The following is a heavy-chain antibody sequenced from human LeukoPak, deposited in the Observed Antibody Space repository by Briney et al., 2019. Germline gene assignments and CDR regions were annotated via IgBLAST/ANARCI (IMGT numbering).Heavy chain of an antibody. V-gene: IGHV3-23*01. CDR3: AKGTLTFGGVIVQPFDY. J-gene: IGHJ4*02. CDR2: ISDSGGST. CDR1: GFSFSDYY. D-gene: IGHD3-16*02. Sequence: PGGSLRLSCAASGFSFSDYYMHWVRQAPGKGLEWVSTISDSGGSTYYGDSVKGRLTISRDNSKNTLYLQINSLRVEDTTVYYCAKGTLTFGGVIVQPFDYWGQGTLVTVSS.